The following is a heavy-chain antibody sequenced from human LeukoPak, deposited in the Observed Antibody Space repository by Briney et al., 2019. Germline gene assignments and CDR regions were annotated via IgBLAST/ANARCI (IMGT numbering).Heavy chain of an antibody. D-gene: IGHD3-22*01. CDR3: AKAEDYCYDSSGYYYG. Sequence: GGSLRLSCAASGFTFSTYAMSWDPQAPGQGLVWGITIRGIGGSAYYADCVKGRFTISRDNSKNTLYLQMNSLRAEDTAVYYCAKAEDYCYDSSGYYYGWGQGTLVTVSS. V-gene: IGHV3-23*01. CDR1: GFTFSTYA. CDR2: IRGIGGSA. J-gene: IGHJ4*02.